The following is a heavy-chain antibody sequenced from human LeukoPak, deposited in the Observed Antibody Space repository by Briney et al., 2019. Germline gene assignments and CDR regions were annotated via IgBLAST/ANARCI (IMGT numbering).Heavy chain of an antibody. V-gene: IGHV3-23*01. CDR3: ATKTSYGDRYFDY. Sequence: GGSLRLSCAASGFTFSSYAMSWIRQAPGKGLEWLSAISPTTGTTFYADSVKGRFTISRDNSKNTLYLQMNILRAEDMAVYYCATKTSYGDRYFDYWGQGSLVTVSS. CDR2: ISPTTGTT. D-gene: IGHD4-17*01. J-gene: IGHJ4*02. CDR1: GFTFSSYA.